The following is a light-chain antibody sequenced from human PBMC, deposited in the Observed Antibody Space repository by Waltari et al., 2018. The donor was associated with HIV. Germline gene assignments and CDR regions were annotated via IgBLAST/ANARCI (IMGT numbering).Light chain of an antibody. J-gene: IGLJ3*02. V-gene: IGLV2-8*01. CDR3: SSFAGTNNLV. CDR1: ISDVVGYNY. Sequence: QSALTQPPSASGSPGQSVTISCSGTISDVVGYNYVSWYQQYPGKAPKLMIYEATKRPSGVPDRFSGSKSDNTASLTVSGLQAEDEADYYCSSFAGTNNLVFGGGTKLTVL. CDR2: EAT.